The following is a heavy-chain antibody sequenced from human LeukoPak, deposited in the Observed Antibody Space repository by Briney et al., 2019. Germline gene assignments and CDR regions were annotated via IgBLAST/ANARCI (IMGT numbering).Heavy chain of an antibody. V-gene: IGHV3-7*03. CDR3: VRGGGLDA. D-gene: IGHD3-16*01. Sequence: GGSLRLSCAASGFTFSSYWMNWARQAPGKGLEWVASINHNGNVNYYVDSVKGRFTISRDNAKNSLYLQMSNLRAEDTAVYFCVRGGGLDAWGQGATVTVSS. CDR1: GFTFSSYW. CDR2: INHNGNVN. J-gene: IGHJ6*02.